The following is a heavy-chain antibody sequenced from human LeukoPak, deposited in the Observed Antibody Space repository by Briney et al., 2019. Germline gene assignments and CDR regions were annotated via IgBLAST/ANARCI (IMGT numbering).Heavy chain of an antibody. J-gene: IGHJ3*01. D-gene: IGHD2-2*03. CDR1: GFTFSRYD. Sequence: GGSLRLSCAASGFTFSRYDMHWVRQATGKGLERVSAITATGDIYYAGSVKGRFTLSGDSANNSLYLQMNSLRAGDTAVYYCVRVDKPLHAFDLWGQGTMVTVSS. V-gene: IGHV3-13*01. CDR2: ITATGDI. CDR3: VRVDKPLHAFDL.